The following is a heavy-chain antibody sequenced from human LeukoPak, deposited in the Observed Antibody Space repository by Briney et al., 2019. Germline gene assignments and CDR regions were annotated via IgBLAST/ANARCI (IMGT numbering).Heavy chain of an antibody. CDR1: GFTFSSYA. Sequence: AGGSLRLSCAASGFTFSSYAMSWVRQAPGKGLEWVSSISGSGGSTYYADSVKGRFTISRDNSKNTLYLSMNSLGAEDTAVYYCAKEQYKIFGVDPFDYWGQGTLVSVTS. D-gene: IGHD3-3*01. V-gene: IGHV3-23*01. J-gene: IGHJ4*02. CDR2: ISGSGGST. CDR3: AKEQYKIFGVDPFDY.